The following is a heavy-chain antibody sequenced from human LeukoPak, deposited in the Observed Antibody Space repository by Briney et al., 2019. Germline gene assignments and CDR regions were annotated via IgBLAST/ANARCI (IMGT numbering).Heavy chain of an antibody. Sequence: GGSLRLSCAASGFTFSSYAMSWVRQAPGKGLEWVSAISGSGGSTYYADSVKGRFTISRDNSKNTLYVQVNSLGTEDTAAYYCAKGSYYDSSGSFYFDYWGQGTLVTVSS. CDR2: ISGSGGST. CDR1: GFTFSSYA. D-gene: IGHD3-22*01. V-gene: IGHV3-23*01. J-gene: IGHJ4*02. CDR3: AKGSYYDSSGSFYFDY.